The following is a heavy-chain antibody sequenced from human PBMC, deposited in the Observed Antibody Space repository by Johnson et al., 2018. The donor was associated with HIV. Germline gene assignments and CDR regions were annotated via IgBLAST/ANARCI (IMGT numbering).Heavy chain of an antibody. CDR3: ARDYGDYANDAFDI. J-gene: IGHJ3*02. V-gene: IGHV3-30-3*01. CDR1: GFTFSSYA. D-gene: IGHD4-17*01. CDR2: ISYDGSNK. Sequence: QVQVVESGGGVVQPGRSLRLSCAASGFTFSSYAMHWVRQAPGKGLEWVAVISYDGSNKYYADSVKGRFIISRDNSKNTLYLQMNSLRAEDTAVYYCARDYGDYANDAFDIGGQGTMVTVSS.